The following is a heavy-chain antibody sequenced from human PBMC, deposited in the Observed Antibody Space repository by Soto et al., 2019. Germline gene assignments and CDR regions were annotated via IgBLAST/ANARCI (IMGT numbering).Heavy chain of an antibody. D-gene: IGHD1-26*01. CDR1: GSTFTSSA. Sequence: SVKVSCKAPGSTFTSSAVQWVRQARGQRLEWIGWIVVGSGNTNYAQKFQERVTITRDMSTSTAYMELSSLRSEDTAVYYRAAVGIVGANYYFDYWGQGTLV. J-gene: IGHJ4*02. CDR2: IVVGSGNT. V-gene: IGHV1-58*01. CDR3: AAVGIVGANYYFDY.